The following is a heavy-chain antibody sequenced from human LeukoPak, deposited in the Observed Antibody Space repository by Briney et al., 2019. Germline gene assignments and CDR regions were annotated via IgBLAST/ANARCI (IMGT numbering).Heavy chain of an antibody. J-gene: IGHJ4*02. CDR3: ARVDGGRNDY. CDR1: GGSISSYY. Sequence: ETLSLTCTVSGGSISSYYWSWIRQPPGKGLEWLGYPHYSGSTNYNPSLKSRATISVDTSKNQFSLKLSAVTAADTAVYYCARVDGGRNDYWGQGTLVTVSS. D-gene: IGHD4-23*01. CDR2: PHYSGST. V-gene: IGHV4-59*01.